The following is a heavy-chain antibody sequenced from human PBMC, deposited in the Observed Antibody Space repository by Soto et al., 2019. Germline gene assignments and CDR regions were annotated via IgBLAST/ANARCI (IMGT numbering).Heavy chain of an antibody. Sequence: QVQLVQSGPEVKKPGASVKVSCKTSGYTFTSYGITWVRQAPGQGLECMGWISTDKGNTKYAQKFQGRVTMTTDTSTSTAYMELRSMTSDDAAVYYCETRSPALDYWGQGTLVTVSS. D-gene: IGHD3-3*02. CDR3: ETRSPALDY. CDR1: GYTFTSYG. CDR2: ISTDKGNT. V-gene: IGHV1-18*01. J-gene: IGHJ4*02.